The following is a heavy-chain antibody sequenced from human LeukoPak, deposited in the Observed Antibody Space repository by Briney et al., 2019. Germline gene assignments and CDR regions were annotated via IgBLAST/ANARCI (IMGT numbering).Heavy chain of an antibody. CDR1: GGSISSGSYY. CDR3: ARDPGYDFWSGYYIGWFDP. D-gene: IGHD3-3*01. J-gene: IGHJ5*02. CDR2: IYTSGST. V-gene: IGHV4-61*02. Sequence: SQTLSLTCTVSGGSISSGSYYWSWIRQPAGKGLEWIERIYTSGSTNYNPSLKSRVTISVDTSKNQFSLKLSSVTAADTAVYYCARDPGYDFWSGYYIGWFDPWGQGTLVTVSS.